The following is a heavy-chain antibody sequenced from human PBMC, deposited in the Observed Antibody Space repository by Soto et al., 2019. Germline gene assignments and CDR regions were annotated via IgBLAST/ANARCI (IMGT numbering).Heavy chain of an antibody. V-gene: IGHV3-7*05. J-gene: IGHJ4*02. D-gene: IGHD3-10*01. CDR1: GFTFSDYW. CDR3: ASSMGRGGNDN. Sequence: EVQLVESGGGLVQPGGSLRLSCAASGFTFSDYWMSWVRQAPGKGLECVANIKTDGSEKYYVDPVKGRFTISRDTAKNSLSLQMNSLRAEDAAVYYCASSMGRGGNDNWGQGSLVAVSS. CDR2: IKTDGSEK.